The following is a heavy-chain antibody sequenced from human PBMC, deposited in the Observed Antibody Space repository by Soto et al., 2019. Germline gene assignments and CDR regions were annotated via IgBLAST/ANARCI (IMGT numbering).Heavy chain of an antibody. J-gene: IGHJ4*02. V-gene: IGHV3-30*04. CDR1: GFTFSKYN. D-gene: IGHD5-18*01. CDR2: TSYDGSDK. Sequence: QVQLVESGGGVVQPGRSLRLSCAASGFTFSKYNFHWVRQAPGKGLEWVAVTSYDGSDKYYADSVKGRFTISRDNSKNKLYLQMNSLRAEDTAVYYCAKNERGYSYGSLDYWGQGALVPVSS. CDR3: AKNERGYSYGSLDY.